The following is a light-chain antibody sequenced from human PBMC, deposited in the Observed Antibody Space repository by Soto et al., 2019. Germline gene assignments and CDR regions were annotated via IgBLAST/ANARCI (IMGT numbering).Light chain of an antibody. CDR2: AAS. CDR1: QGTRND. Sequence: DIQMTQFPSSLSASVGDRVTITCRASQGTRNDLGWYQQKPGKAPKRLIYAASSFQSGVPSRFSGSGSGTEFTLAISSLQPEDSATCYCLQDSTCPLTFGQGTKVEIK. J-gene: IGKJ1*01. CDR3: LQDSTCPLT. V-gene: IGKV1-17*01.